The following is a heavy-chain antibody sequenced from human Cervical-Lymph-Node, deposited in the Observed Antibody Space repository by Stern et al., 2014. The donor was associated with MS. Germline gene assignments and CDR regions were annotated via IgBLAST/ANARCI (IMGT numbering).Heavy chain of an antibody. Sequence: QLVESGPEVKKPGTSVKVSCKASGITFSQSAVQWLRQARGQPLGWLGWVVGLNGDTNYAQSFQERVTITRDMSTSTVYMELRSLRSEDTAVYYCASERYTYYDDQRPPGGFGPWGQGTLVTVSS. CDR3: ASERYTYYDDQRPPGGFGP. J-gene: IGHJ5*02. D-gene: IGHD5-18*01. CDR1: GITFSQSA. V-gene: IGHV1-58*03. CDR2: VVGLNGDT.